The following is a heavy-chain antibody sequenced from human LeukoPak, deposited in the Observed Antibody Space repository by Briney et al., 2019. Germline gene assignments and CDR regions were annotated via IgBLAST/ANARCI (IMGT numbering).Heavy chain of an antibody. Sequence: SHTLSLTCAVSGSSISSGDYWAWIRQPPGKKLEWIGSIYHSGSTYYNPSLKSRVTISVDTSKNQFSLKLSSATAADTAVYYCARADIVVVVAATHFDYWGQGTLVTVSS. D-gene: IGHD2-15*01. CDR2: IYHSGST. CDR1: GSSISSGDY. CDR3: ARADIVVVVAATHFDY. V-gene: IGHV4-38-2*01. J-gene: IGHJ4*02.